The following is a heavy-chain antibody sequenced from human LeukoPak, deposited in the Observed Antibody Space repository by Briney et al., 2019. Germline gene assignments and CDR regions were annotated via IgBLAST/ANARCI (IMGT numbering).Heavy chain of an antibody. V-gene: IGHV1-8*01. Sequence: ALVKLCCKAAGYTFTSYDIDWVRHATGQGLEWMGWMNPNSGNTGYAQKFQGRGTMTRNTSISTAYMELSRLRSEDTAVYYCARGQNNDAVSYDWFDPWGQGTLVTVSS. CDR1: GYTFTSYD. J-gene: IGHJ5*02. CDR3: ARGQNNDAVSYDWFDP. D-gene: IGHD1-1*01. CDR2: MNPNSGNT.